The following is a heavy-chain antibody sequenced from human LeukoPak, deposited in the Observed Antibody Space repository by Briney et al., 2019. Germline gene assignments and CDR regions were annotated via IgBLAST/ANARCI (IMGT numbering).Heavy chain of an antibody. CDR1: GFTFSSYG. CDR3: AKELSGYYDSSGD. CDR2: ISYDGSNK. J-gene: IGHJ4*02. Sequence: GGSLRLSCAVSGFTFSSYGMHWVRQAPGKGLEWVAVISYDGSNKYYADSVKGRFTISRDNSKNTLYLQMNSLRAEDTAVYYCAKELSGYYDSSGDWGQGTLVTVSS. V-gene: IGHV3-30*18. D-gene: IGHD3-22*01.